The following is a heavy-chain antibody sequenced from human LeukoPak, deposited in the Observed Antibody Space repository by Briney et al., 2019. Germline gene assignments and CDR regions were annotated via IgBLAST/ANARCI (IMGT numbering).Heavy chain of an antibody. CDR1: GSSISSGGYS. V-gene: IGHV4-30-2*01. J-gene: IGHJ4*02. CDR3: ARYCSGGSCSDYFDY. Sequence: SETLSLTCAVSGSSISSGGYSWSWIRQPPGKGLEWIGYIYHSGSTYYNPSLKSRVTISVDRSKNQFSLKLSSVTAADTAVYYCARYCSGGSCSDYFDYWGQGTLVTVSS. CDR2: IYHSGST. D-gene: IGHD2-15*01.